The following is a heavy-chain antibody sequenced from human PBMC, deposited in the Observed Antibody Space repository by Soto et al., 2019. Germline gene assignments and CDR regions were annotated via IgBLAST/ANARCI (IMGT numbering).Heavy chain of an antibody. J-gene: IGHJ4*02. V-gene: IGHV3-30*18. CDR1: GFTFSSYG. CDR2: ISHDGSNK. CDR3: AKDWMGYSSSSEFDS. Sequence: VGSLRLSCVASGFTFSSYGMHWVRQAPGKGLEWMAFISHDGSNKYSADSVKGRFTISRDNSKNTLYLQMNSLRAEDTALYYCAKDWMGYSSSSEFDSWGQGTLVTVSS. D-gene: IGHD6-6*01.